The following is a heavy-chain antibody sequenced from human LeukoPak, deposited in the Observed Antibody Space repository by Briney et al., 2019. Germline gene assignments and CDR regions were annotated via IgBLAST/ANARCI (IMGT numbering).Heavy chain of an antibody. CDR1: GFTFSDYY. Sequence: GGSLGLSCAASGFTFSDYYMSWIRQAPGKGLEWVSYISSSSSYTNYADSVKGRFTISRDNAKNSLYLQMNSLRAEDTAVYYCARDQRPVGATAFDYWGQGTLVTVSS. CDR3: ARDQRPVGATAFDY. J-gene: IGHJ4*02. D-gene: IGHD1-26*01. V-gene: IGHV3-11*06. CDR2: ISSSSSYT.